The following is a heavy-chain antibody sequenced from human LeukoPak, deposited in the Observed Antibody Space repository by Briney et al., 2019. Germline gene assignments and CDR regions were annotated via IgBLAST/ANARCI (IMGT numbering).Heavy chain of an antibody. CDR3: ARGQYSSSWYSY. CDR1: GGSISSYY. D-gene: IGHD6-13*01. J-gene: IGHJ4*02. V-gene: IGHV4-34*01. Sequence: SETLSLTCTVSGGSISSYYWSWIRQPPGKGLEWIGEINHSGSTNYNPSLKSRVTISVDTSKNQFSLKLSSVTAADTAVYYCARGQYSSSWYSYWGQGTLVTVSS. CDR2: INHSGST.